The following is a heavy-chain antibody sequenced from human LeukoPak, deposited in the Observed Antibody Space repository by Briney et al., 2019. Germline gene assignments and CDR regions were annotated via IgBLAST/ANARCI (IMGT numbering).Heavy chain of an antibody. Sequence: GGSLRLSCAASGFTFSSYAMHWVRQAPGKGLEWVAVISYDGSNKYYADSVKGRFTISRDNSKNTLYLQMNSLRAEDTAVYYCASSLVRGAHIPPWYWGQGTLVTVSS. CDR3: ASSLVRGAHIPPWY. CDR2: ISYDGSNK. CDR1: GFTFSSYA. V-gene: IGHV3-30-3*01. J-gene: IGHJ4*02. D-gene: IGHD3-10*01.